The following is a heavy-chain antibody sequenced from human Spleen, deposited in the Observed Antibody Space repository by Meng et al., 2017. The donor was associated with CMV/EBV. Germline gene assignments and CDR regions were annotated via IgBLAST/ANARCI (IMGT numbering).Heavy chain of an antibody. CDR1: GFIFSSYV. CDR2: ISSSSSYI. V-gene: IGHV3-21*01. Sequence: GESLKISCAASGFIFSSYVMNWVRQAPGKGLEWVSSISSSSSYIYYADSVKGRFTISRDNAKNSLYLQMNSLRAEDTAVYYCAREGYYYDSGAYYGHWGQGTLVTVSS. J-gene: IGHJ4*02. D-gene: IGHD3-22*01. CDR3: AREGYYYDSGAYYGH.